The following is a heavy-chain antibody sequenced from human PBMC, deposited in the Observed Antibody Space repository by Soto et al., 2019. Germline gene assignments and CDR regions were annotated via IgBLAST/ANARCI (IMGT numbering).Heavy chain of an antibody. CDR2: INPSGGST. CDR1: GYTFTSYY. Sequence: QVQLVQSGAEVKKPGASVKVSCKASGYTFTSYYMHWVRQAPGQGLEWMGIINPSGGSTSYPQKFQGRLKMTGDTATKTGYMGPRRLLCSDTAGYLCDRVLGVSGRQRDALDSWGQGTRVTVSS. CDR3: DRVLGVSGRQRDALDS. V-gene: IGHV1-46*03. J-gene: IGHJ3*02. D-gene: IGHD3-10*01.